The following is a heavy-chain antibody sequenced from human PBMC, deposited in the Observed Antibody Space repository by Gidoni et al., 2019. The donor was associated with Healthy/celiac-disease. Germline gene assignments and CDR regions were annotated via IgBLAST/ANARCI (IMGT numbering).Heavy chain of an antibody. CDR2: INHSGST. J-gene: IGHJ5*02. V-gene: IGHV4-34*01. CDR3: ARGWKVGVPKRYCSGGSCYWFDP. Sequence: QVQLQQWGAGLLKPSETLSLTCAVYGGSFSGYYWSWIRQPPGKGLEWIGEINHSGSTNYNHSLKSRVTISVDTSKNQFSLKLSSVTAADTAVYYCARGWKVGVPKRYCSGGSCYWFDPWGQGTLVTVSS. CDR1: GGSFSGYY. D-gene: IGHD2-15*01.